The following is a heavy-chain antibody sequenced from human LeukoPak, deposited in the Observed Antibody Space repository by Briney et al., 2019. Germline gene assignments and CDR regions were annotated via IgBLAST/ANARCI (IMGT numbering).Heavy chain of an antibody. CDR1: GFTFSNAW. J-gene: IGHJ6*02. CDR3: TPGGSGYDEYYYYYYGMDV. CDR2: IKSKTDGGTT. D-gene: IGHD5-12*01. V-gene: IGHV3-15*01. Sequence: GGSLRLSCAASGFTFSNAWMSWVRQALGKGLEWVGRIKSKTDGGTTDYAAPVKGRFTISRDDSKNTLYLQMNSLKTEDTAVYYCTPGGSGYDEYYYYYYGMDVWGQGTTVTVSS.